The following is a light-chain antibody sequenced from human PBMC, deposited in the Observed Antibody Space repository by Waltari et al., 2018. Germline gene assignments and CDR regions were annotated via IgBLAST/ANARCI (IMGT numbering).Light chain of an antibody. CDR1: SSDVGTYNL. V-gene: IGLV2-23*01. Sequence: QSALTQPASVSGSPGQSLAVSCTGSSSDVGTYNLVSWYQQHPGKAPKLFIYEATKRPSGVSNRFSGSKSGNMASLTISGLQAEDEAEYYCCSFAGRSTWVFGTGTKVTVL. CDR3: CSFAGRSTWV. CDR2: EAT. J-gene: IGLJ1*01.